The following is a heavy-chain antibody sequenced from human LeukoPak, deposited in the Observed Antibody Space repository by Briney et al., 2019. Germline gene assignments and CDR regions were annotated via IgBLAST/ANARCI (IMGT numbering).Heavy chain of an antibody. CDR1: GGSISSGGYS. V-gene: IGHV4-30-2*01. D-gene: IGHD3-22*01. CDR2: IYHSGST. Sequence: SETLSLTCAVSGGSISSGGYSWSWIRQPPGKGLEWIGHIYHSGSTYYNPSLKSRVTISVDRSKNQFSLKLSSVTAADTAVYYCARGGGDSSGYYPWYYFDYWGQGTLLTVSS. CDR3: ARGGGDSSGYYPWYYFDY. J-gene: IGHJ4*02.